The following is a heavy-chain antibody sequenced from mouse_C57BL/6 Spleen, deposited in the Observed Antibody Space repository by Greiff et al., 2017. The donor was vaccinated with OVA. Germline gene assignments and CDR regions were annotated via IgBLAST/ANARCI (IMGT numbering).Heavy chain of an antibody. CDR2: IDPETGGT. J-gene: IGHJ4*01. CDR3: TNGYYGRGAMDD. CDR1: GYTFTDYE. Sequence: QVQLKESGAELVRPGASVTLSCKASGYTFTDYEMHWVKQTPVHGLEWIGAIDPETGGTAYTQKFKGKAILTADKSSSTAYMELRSLTSEDSAVYYCTNGYYGRGAMDDWGQGTSVTVSS. D-gene: IGHD2-3*01. V-gene: IGHV1-15*01.